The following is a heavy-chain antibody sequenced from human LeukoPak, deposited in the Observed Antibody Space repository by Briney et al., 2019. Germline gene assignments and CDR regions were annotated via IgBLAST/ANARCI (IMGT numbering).Heavy chain of an antibody. CDR1: GYTFTGYY. Sequence: ASVKVSCKASGYTFTGYYIHWVRQAPGQGLEWMGIINPNGGSTSYAQKFHGRVTMTRDMSTSTVYMELSSLRSEDTAVYYCARDLGSIAVAGLDYWGQGTLVTVSS. CDR2: INPNGGST. V-gene: IGHV1-46*01. J-gene: IGHJ4*02. D-gene: IGHD6-19*01. CDR3: ARDLGSIAVAGLDY.